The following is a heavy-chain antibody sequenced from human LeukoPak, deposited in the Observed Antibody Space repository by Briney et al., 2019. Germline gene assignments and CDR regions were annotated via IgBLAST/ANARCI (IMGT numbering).Heavy chain of an antibody. D-gene: IGHD3-10*01. Sequence: GGSLGLSCAASGFTFSSYSMNWVRQAPGKGLEWVSYISSSSSTIYYADSVKGRFTISRDNAKNSLYLQMNSLRAEDTAVYYCAREVLLWFGELLHNWFDPWGQGTLVTVSS. V-gene: IGHV3-48*01. CDR1: GFTFSSYS. J-gene: IGHJ5*02. CDR2: ISSSSSTI. CDR3: AREVLLWFGELLHNWFDP.